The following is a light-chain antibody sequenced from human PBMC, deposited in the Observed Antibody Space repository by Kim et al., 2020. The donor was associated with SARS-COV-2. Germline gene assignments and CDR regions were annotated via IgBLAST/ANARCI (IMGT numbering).Light chain of an antibody. CDR3: QQSNTSPWT. CDR1: QDVRDW. J-gene: IGKJ1*01. Sequence: ASVGDRVTSTCRSSQDVRDWLAWYQHKPGKAPKLLIYAASTLRSGVPPRFTGGGSGTQFTLTINDLQPDDFASYFCQQSNTSPWTFGPGTKVDIK. V-gene: IGKV1-12*01. CDR2: AAS.